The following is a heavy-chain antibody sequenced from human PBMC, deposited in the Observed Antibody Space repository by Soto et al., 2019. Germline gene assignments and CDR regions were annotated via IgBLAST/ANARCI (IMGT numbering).Heavy chain of an antibody. D-gene: IGHD5-18*01. Sequence: VPLVQSGAEVKKPGSSVRVSCKASGGTFGNHAISWVRQAPGQGLEWLGGIIPVLGVGDNAQNFQGRVTITADASTSTAYLELSSLRSEDTALYYCAREAGYTYGYVFDYWGQGTLVTVSS. J-gene: IGHJ4*02. CDR3: AREAGYTYGYVFDY. V-gene: IGHV1-69*01. CDR1: GGTFGNHA. CDR2: IIPVLGVG.